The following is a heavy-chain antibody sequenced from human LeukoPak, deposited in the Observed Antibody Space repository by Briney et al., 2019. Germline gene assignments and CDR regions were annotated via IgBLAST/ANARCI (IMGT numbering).Heavy chain of an antibody. J-gene: IGHJ4*02. Sequence: GRSLRLSCAASGFTFSTYAMHWVRQAPGKGLEWVAVISYDGSNKDYADSVKGRFTISRDNSKDTLYLQMNSPRAEDTAVYYCASRRLWLQNGESAFDYWGQGTLVTVSS. CDR2: ISYDGSNK. CDR3: ASRRLWLQNGESAFDY. V-gene: IGHV3-30-3*01. D-gene: IGHD5-18*01. CDR1: GFTFSTYA.